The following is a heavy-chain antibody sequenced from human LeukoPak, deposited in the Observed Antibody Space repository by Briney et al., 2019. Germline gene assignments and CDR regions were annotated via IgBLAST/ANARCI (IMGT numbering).Heavy chain of an antibody. D-gene: IGHD6-13*01. Sequence: GASVKVSCKASGYTFTSYYMHWVRQAPGQGLEWMGIINPSGGSTSYAQKFQGRVTMTRDMSTSTVYMELSSLRSEDTAVYYCARDSSGNPGIAAAYDYWGQGTLVTVSS. CDR1: GYTFTSYY. CDR3: ARDSSGNPGIAAAYDY. V-gene: IGHV1-46*01. J-gene: IGHJ4*02. CDR2: INPSGGST.